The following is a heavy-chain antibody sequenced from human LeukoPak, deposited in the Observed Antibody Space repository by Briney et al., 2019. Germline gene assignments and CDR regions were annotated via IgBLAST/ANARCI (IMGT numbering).Heavy chain of an antibody. CDR2: ISSRGAST. Sequence: GGSLRLSCAASGFTFSTYAMTWVRQAPGKGLEWVSSISSRGASTQYADSVKGRFTISRDNSKNTLYLQMNSLRAEDTAVYYCAKDKRYFDWLPYYFDYWGQGTLVTVSS. V-gene: IGHV3-23*01. CDR1: GFTFSTYA. D-gene: IGHD3-9*01. CDR3: AKDKRYFDWLPYYFDY. J-gene: IGHJ4*02.